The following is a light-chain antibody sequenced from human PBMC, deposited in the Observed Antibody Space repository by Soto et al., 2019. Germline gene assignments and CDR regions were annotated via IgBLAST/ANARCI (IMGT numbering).Light chain of an antibody. V-gene: IGKV3-20*01. CDR1: QSVSSSY. CDR2: GAS. J-gene: IGKJ5*01. CDR3: QQYGSSPIT. Sequence: IVWTQSPGTLALSPGERATLSCRASQSVSSSYLAWYQQKPGQAHRLLIYGASSRATGIPDRFSGSGSGTDFTLTISRREPEDCAVYYCQQYGSSPITVGQGTRLEIK.